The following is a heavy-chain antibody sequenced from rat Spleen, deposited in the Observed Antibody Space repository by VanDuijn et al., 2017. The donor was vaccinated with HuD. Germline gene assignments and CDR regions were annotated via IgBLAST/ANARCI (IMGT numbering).Heavy chain of an antibody. D-gene: IGHD1-2*01. J-gene: IGHJ3*01. CDR1: GFTFSNYG. CDR2: ISYDGSST. CDR3: ARSSGYTTYMSNWFTY. V-gene: IGHV5-29*01. Sequence: EVRLMESGGGLVQPGRSMKLSCAASGFTFSNYGMAWVRQAPTKGLEWVATISYDGSSTYYRDSVKGRFTISGDNAKGTLYLQMDSLNSEDTATYFCARSSGYTTYMSNWFTYWGQGTLVTVSS.